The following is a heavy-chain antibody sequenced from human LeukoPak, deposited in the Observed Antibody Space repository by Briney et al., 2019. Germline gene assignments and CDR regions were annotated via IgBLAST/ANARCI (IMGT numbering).Heavy chain of an antibody. V-gene: IGHV4-61*01. CDR2: FYYSGTTTGTT. CDR3: ARGGSEWDLALWM. J-gene: IGHJ3*01. CDR1: GDSVSSGSYY. D-gene: IGHD1-26*01. Sequence: SETLSLTCTVSGDSVSSGSYYWSWIRQPPGKGLEWIGYFYYSGTTTGTTNYNPSLESRVTISGDTSKNQFSLRLTSVTAADTAVYYCARGGSEWDLALWMWGQGTLVTVS.